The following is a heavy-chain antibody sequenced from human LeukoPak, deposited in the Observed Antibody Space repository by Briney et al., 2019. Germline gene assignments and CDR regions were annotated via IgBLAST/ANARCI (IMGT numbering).Heavy chain of an antibody. D-gene: IGHD3-3*01. V-gene: IGHV4-31*03. CDR2: VYYSGSS. CDR1: GSSVSSDEYY. J-gene: IGHJ4*02. CDR3: ARVKVLRFLEWFLDF. Sequence: SETLSLTCTVSGSSVSSDEYYWSWVRQHPGKGLEWIGYVYYSGSSYYIPSLESRVTMSVEVSKNQFSLELRSVTAADTAVYYCARVKVLRFLEWFLDFWGQGALVTVSS.